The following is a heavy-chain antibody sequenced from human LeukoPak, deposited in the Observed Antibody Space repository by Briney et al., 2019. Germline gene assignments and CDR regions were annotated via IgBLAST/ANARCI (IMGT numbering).Heavy chain of an antibody. CDR2: VSGSGDTT. CDR3: AKYGDYYYYYMDV. Sequence: GGSLRLSCTASGFTFSSSAMDWVRQAPGKGLEWVSAVSGSGDTTYYADSVKGRFTISRDNSKNTLYLQMNSLRAEDTAVYYCAKYGDYYYYYMDVWGKGTTVTVSS. J-gene: IGHJ6*03. V-gene: IGHV3-23*01. CDR1: GFTFSSSA. D-gene: IGHD4-17*01.